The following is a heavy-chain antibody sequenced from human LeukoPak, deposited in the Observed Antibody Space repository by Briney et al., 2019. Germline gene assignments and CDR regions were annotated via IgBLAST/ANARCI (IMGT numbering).Heavy chain of an antibody. CDR3: ARDYRKGYCSGGSCYTPVAFDI. CDR1: GYTFTGYY. D-gene: IGHD2-15*01. V-gene: IGHV1-2*02. Sequence: ASVKVSCKASGYTFTGYYVHWVRQAPGQGLEWMGWINPNSGGTNYAQKFQGRVTMTRDTSISTAYMELSRLRSDDTAVYYYARDYRKGYCSGGSCYTPVAFDIWGQGTMVTVSS. J-gene: IGHJ3*02. CDR2: INPNSGGT.